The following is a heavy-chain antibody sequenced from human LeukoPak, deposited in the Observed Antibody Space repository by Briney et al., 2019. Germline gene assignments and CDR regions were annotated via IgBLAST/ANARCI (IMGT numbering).Heavy chain of an antibody. Sequence: GSLRLSCAASGFTFSSYWMSWVRQAPGKGLEWVAHIKQDGSEKYYVDSVKGRFTISRDNAKNSLYLQMNSLRAEDTAVYYCARENLELWYYFDYWGQGTLVTVSS. CDR3: ARENLELWYYFDY. D-gene: IGHD1-26*01. CDR1: GFTFSSYW. CDR2: IKQDGSEK. V-gene: IGHV3-7*01. J-gene: IGHJ4*02.